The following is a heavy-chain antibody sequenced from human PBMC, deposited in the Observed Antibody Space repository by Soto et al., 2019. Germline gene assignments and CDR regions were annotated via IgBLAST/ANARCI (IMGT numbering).Heavy chain of an antibody. CDR2: IYYSGST. D-gene: IGHD5-18*01. J-gene: IGHJ4*02. Sequence: SATLSLTCTVSGDSITSSGYYWAWIRQPPGKGLEWIGSIYYSGSTYYNPSLKSRVTISVDTSKNQFSLKLSSVTAADTAVYYWARRLVDTAMVLYDYWGQGTLVT. V-gene: IGHV4-39*01. CDR3: ARRLVDTAMVLYDY. CDR1: GDSITSSGYY.